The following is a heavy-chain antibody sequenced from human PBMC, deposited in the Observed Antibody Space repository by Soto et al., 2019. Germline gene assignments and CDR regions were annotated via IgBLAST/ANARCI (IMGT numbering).Heavy chain of an antibody. CDR1: GFTFSNYG. J-gene: IGHJ4*02. V-gene: IGHV3-33*01. Sequence: SLRLSCAASGFTFSNYGMHWVRQAPGKGLEWVAVIWYDGNNKYYADSLKGRFTISRDNSNNTLYVQMTSLRAEDTAVYYCARGLHSLFDYWGQGTLVTVSS. CDR2: IWYDGNNK. D-gene: IGHD2-21*01. CDR3: ARGLHSLFDY.